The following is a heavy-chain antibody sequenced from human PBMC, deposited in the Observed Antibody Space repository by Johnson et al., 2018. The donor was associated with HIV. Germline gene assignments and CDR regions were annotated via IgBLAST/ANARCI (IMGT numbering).Heavy chain of an antibody. CDR2: IKSKNDGGTT. D-gene: IGHD5-24*01. V-gene: IGHV3-15*01. J-gene: IGHJ3*02. CDR3: AKEKNGYHWTFDI. CDR1: GSTFRNAW. Sequence: EMQLVESGGGLVKPGGSLRLSCAASGSTFRNAWMSWVRQAPGKGLEWVGRIKSKNDGGTTDYAAPVKGRFTISRDNSKNTLYLQMNSLRAEDTAIYYCAKEKNGYHWTFDIWGQGTMVTVSS.